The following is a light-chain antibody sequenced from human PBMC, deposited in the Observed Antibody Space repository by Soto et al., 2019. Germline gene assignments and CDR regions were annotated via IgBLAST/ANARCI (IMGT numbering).Light chain of an antibody. CDR1: SSDVGRYNY. J-gene: IGLJ1*01. V-gene: IGLV2-8*01. CDR3: SSYAGSNNYV. CDR2: EVT. Sequence: QSALTQPPSASGSPGQSVTFSCTGTSSDVGRYNYVSWYQQHPGKAPKLLIYEVTKRPSGVPDRFSASKSGNTASLTASGLQAEDEADYYCSSYAGSNNYVFGTGTKVTV.